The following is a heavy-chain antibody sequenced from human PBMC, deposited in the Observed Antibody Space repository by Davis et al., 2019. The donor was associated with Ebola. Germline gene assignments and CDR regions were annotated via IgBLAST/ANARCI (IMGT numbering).Heavy chain of an antibody. J-gene: IGHJ6*02. V-gene: IGHV4-30-2*01. CDR1: GGSISSGGYS. Sequence: SLTCAVSGGSISSGGYSWSWIRQPPGKGLEWIGYIYHSGSTNYNPSLKSRVTISVDKSKNQFSLKLSSVTAADTAVYYCARGYCSSTSCYDYYYVMDVWGQGTTVTVSS. CDR3: ARGYCSSTSCYDYYYVMDV. D-gene: IGHD2-2*01. CDR2: IYHSGST.